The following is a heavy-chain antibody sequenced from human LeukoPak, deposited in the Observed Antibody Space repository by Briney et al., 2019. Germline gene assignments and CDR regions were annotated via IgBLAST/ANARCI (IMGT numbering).Heavy chain of an antibody. D-gene: IGHD6-19*01. Sequence: PGGSLRLSCAASGFTFSSYAMSWVRQAPGKGLEWVSAISGSGGSAYYADSVKGRFTISRDNSKNTLYLQMNSLRAEDTAVYYCAKAYTSSGWYYYGMDVWGQGTTVTVSS. CDR1: GFTFSSYA. CDR3: AKAYTSSGWYYYGMDV. J-gene: IGHJ6*02. CDR2: ISGSGGSA. V-gene: IGHV3-23*01.